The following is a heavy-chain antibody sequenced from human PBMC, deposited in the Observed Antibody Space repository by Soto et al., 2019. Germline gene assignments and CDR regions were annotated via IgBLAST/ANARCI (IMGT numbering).Heavy chain of an antibody. CDR3: ARLRWQLYKWFDP. V-gene: IGHV3-66*04. D-gene: IGHD2-15*01. CDR1: GFSVSGNY. Sequence: EVQVVESGGDLVQPGGSLRLSCAASGFSVSGNYMSWVRQAPGMGLEWVSAIYSGGNTYYADSVKGRFTISRDNSKNTLYLPMNSLRAEDTAVYYCARLRWQLYKWFDPWGQGTLVTVS. CDR2: IYSGGNT. J-gene: IGHJ5*02.